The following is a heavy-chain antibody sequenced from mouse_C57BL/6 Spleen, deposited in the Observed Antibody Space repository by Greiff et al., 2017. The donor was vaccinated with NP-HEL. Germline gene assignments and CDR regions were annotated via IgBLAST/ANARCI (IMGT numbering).Heavy chain of an antibody. Sequence: EVKLQESGPGLVKPSQSLSLTCSVTGYSITSSYYWNWIRQFPGNKLEWMGYISYDGSNNYNPSLKNRISITRDTSKNQFFLKLNSVTTEDTATYYCARILLRDAMDYWGQGTSVTVSS. D-gene: IGHD1-1*01. V-gene: IGHV3-6*01. J-gene: IGHJ4*01. CDR3: ARILLRDAMDY. CDR2: ISYDGSN. CDR1: GYSITSSYY.